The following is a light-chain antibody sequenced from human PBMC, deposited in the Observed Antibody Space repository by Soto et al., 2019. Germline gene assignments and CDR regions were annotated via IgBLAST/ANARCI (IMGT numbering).Light chain of an antibody. CDR2: DVS. CDR1: SSDVGGYKF. Sequence: QSVLNQRASVSGSPGQSITFSCTGTSSDVGGYKFVSWYQQHPGKAPKFIIYDVSIRPSGVSNRFSGSKSGNTASLTISGLQAEDEADYYCSSYTSGSHYVFGTGTKVTVL. CDR3: SSYTSGSHYV. V-gene: IGLV2-14*01. J-gene: IGLJ1*01.